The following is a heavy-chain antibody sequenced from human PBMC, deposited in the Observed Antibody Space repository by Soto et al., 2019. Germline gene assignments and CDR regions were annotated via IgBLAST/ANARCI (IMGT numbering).Heavy chain of an antibody. CDR3: ARHETRHGDYDY. Sequence: SETLSLTCTVSGGSISSYYWSWIRQPPGKGLEWIGYINYSGRTHCNPSLKSRVTISVDTSKNQFALKLSSVTAAVTAVYYCARHETRHGDYDYWGQGTLVTVSS. CDR1: GGSISSYY. V-gene: IGHV4-59*08. J-gene: IGHJ4*02. D-gene: IGHD4-17*01. CDR2: INYSGRT.